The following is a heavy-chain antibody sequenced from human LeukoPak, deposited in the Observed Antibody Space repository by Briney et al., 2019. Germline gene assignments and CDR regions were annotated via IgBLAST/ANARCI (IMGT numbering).Heavy chain of an antibody. CDR3: ARGGMYSSSWNAFGY. J-gene: IGHJ4*02. V-gene: IGHV3-21*01. Sequence: GGSLRLSCAASGFTFSSYSMNWVRQAPGKGLEWVSSISSSSSYIYYADSVKGRFTISRDNAKNSLYLQMNSLRAEDTAVYYCARGGMYSSSWNAFGYWGQGTLVTVSS. CDR1: GFTFSSYS. CDR2: ISSSSSYI. D-gene: IGHD6-13*01.